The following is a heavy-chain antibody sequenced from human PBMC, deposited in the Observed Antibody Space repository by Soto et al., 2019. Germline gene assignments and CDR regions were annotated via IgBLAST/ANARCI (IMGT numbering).Heavy chain of an antibody. CDR3: ARSETVLFDY. CDR1: GGSFSGYY. J-gene: IGHJ4*02. D-gene: IGHD4-4*01. Sequence: PSETLSLTCAVYGGSFSGYYWSWIRQPPGKGLEWIGEINHSGSTNYNPSLKSRVTISVDTSKNQFSLKLSSVTAADTAVYYCARSETVLFDYWGKGTLVTVSS. CDR2: INHSGST. V-gene: IGHV4-34*01.